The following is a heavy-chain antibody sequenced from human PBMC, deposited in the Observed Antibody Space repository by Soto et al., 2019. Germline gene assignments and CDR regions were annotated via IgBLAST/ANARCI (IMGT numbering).Heavy chain of an antibody. CDR1: GGSISSYY. Sequence: PSETLSLTCTVSGGSISSYYWSWIRQPPGKGLEWIGYIYYSGSTNYNPSLKSRVTISVDTSKNQFSLKLSSVTAADTAVYYCARPIQYCSSTSCFVSAFDIWGQGTMVTVSS. V-gene: IGHV4-59*08. CDR2: IYYSGST. J-gene: IGHJ3*02. D-gene: IGHD2-2*01. CDR3: ARPIQYCSSTSCFVSAFDI.